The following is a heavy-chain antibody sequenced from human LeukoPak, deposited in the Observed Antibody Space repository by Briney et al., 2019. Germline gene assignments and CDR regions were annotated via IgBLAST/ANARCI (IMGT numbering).Heavy chain of an antibody. D-gene: IGHD5-24*01. CDR1: GFTFSSYA. CDR2: ISSSGSTI. Sequence: PGGSLRLSCAASGFTFSSYAMSWVRQAPGKGLEWVSYISSSGSTIYYADSVKGRFTISRDNAKNSLYLQMNSLRAEDTAVYYCAREPSTLSVEMATTPENDAFDIWGQGTMVTVSS. CDR3: AREPSTLSVEMATTPENDAFDI. V-gene: IGHV3-48*04. J-gene: IGHJ3*02.